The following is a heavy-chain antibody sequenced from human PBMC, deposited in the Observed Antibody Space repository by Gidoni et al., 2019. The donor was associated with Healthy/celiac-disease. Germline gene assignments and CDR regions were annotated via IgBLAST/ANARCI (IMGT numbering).Heavy chain of an antibody. CDR1: GYSFTGYY. J-gene: IGHJ5*02. V-gene: IGHV1-2*04. CDR2: INPNSGGT. CDR3: ARDHYEILTGTNWFDP. Sequence: QVQLVQSGAEVKKPGASVKVSCKASGYSFTGYYMHWVRQAPGQGLEWMGWINPNSGGTNYAQKFQGWVTMTRDTSISTAYMELSRLRSDDTAVYYCARDHYEILTGTNWFDPWGQGTLVTVSS. D-gene: IGHD3-9*01.